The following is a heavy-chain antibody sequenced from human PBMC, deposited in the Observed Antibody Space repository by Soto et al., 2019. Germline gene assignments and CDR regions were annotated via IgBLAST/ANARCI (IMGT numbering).Heavy chain of an antibody. J-gene: IGHJ4*02. CDR1: GFTFSNYW. Sequence: EVQLVESGGGLVQPGGSLRLSCATSGFTFSNYWMHWVRQAPGKGPVWVSRINEDESNTNYADSVKGRFTISRDNAKNTLHLPMKSLRAKETAVYYGARVLVLDYWGQGTRVTVSS. CDR2: INEDESNT. D-gene: IGHD3-9*01. V-gene: IGHV3-74*01. CDR3: ARVLVLDY.